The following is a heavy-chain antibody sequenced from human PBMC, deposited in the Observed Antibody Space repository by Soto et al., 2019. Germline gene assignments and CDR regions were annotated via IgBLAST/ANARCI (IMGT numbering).Heavy chain of an antibody. V-gene: IGHV3-15*01. J-gene: IGHJ4*02. Sequence: EVQLVESGGGLVKPGGSLRLSCEGSGFTFSNGWMTWVRQAPGKGLEWVGRIKTNIDGGRIDYAAPVKGRFTISRDDSKNTLYLQMNSLKTEDTGVYYCARDLGYYDSSGYFDYWGQGTLVTVSS. CDR1: GFTFSNGW. CDR3: ARDLGYYDSSGYFDY. CDR2: IKTNIDGGRI. D-gene: IGHD3-22*01.